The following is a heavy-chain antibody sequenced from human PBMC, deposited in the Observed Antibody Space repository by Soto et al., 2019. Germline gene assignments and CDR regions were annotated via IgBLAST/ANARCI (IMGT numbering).Heavy chain of an antibody. J-gene: IGHJ3*02. CDR3: VRPVGVGATGSDAFDI. Sequence: QGRLGQSGTEVKKPGASVKASSRASGYTFTAHYMPWERQAPGQGLEGMGGRNPNSGGTIYAQKFRGWVTMTRDTSINTAYMELNSLTSDDTAIYYCVRPVGVGATGSDAFDIWGQGTMVTVSS. CDR2: RNPNSGGT. D-gene: IGHD1-26*01. CDR1: GYTFTAHY. V-gene: IGHV1-2*04.